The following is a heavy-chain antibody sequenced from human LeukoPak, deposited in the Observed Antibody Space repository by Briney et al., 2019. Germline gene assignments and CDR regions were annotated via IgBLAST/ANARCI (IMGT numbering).Heavy chain of an antibody. J-gene: IGHJ6*03. CDR2: INPNSGGT. Sequence: ASVKVSFTASGYTFTCYYMHWLRQAPGQGLEWMGWINPNSGGTNYAQKFQGRVTMTRDTSISRAYMELSRLRTDDTAVYDCASPSSADLYYYMDVWGKGTTVTVSS. CDR3: ASPSSADLYYYMDV. D-gene: IGHD6-25*01. V-gene: IGHV1-2*02. CDR1: GYTFTCYY.